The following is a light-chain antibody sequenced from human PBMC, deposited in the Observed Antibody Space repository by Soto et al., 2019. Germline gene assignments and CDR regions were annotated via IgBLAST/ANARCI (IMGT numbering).Light chain of an antibody. CDR1: QSISGF. CDR2: TTS. Sequence: DIQMTQSPSALSASVGDSITITCRASQSISGFLNWYQQKPGKAPKLLIYTTSNFENGVPSRFSGSGSGTDFTLTISSLQREDFETYYCQQSYSNFLSLGGGTKV. CDR3: QQSYSNFLS. J-gene: IGKJ4*01. V-gene: IGKV1-39*01.